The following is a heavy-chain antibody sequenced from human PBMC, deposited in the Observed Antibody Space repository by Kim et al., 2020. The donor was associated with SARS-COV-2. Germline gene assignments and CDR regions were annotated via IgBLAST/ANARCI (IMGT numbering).Heavy chain of an antibody. D-gene: IGHD4-17*01. V-gene: IGHV3-33*06. CDR2: IWYDGSKK. Sequence: GGSLRLSCAASGFTFSSYGMHWVRQAPGKGLEWVAVIWYDGSKKYYADSVKGRFTISRDNSKNTLYLQMNSLRAEDTAVYYCAKDHGYGGNSDHFDYWGQGTLVTVTA. CDR3: AKDHGYGGNSDHFDY. J-gene: IGHJ4*02. CDR1: GFTFSSYG.